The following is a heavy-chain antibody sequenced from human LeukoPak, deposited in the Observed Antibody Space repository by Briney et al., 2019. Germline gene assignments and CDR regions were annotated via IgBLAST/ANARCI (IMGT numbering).Heavy chain of an antibody. V-gene: IGHV3-30*02. D-gene: IGHD3-3*01. CDR3: AKDEHRITIFGVVTAFDY. J-gene: IGHJ4*02. Sequence: GGSLRLSCAASGFTFSSYGMHWVRQAPGKGLEWVAFTRYDGSNKYYADSVKGRFTISRDNSKNTLYLQMNSLRAEDTAVYYCAKDEHRITIFGVVTAFDYWGQGTLVTVSS. CDR1: GFTFSSYG. CDR2: TRYDGSNK.